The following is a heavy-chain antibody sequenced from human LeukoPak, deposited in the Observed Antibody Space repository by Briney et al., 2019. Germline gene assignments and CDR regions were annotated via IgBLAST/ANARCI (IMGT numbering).Heavy chain of an antibody. V-gene: IGHV3-21*01. J-gene: IGHJ4*02. D-gene: IGHD6-19*01. CDR1: GFTFSSYS. CDR2: ISSSSSYI. CDR3: ARVRIAVAGQGDY. Sequence: GGSLRLSCAASGFTFSSYSMNWVRQAPGKGLEWVSFISSSSSYIYYADSVKGRFTISRDNAKNSLYLQMNSLRAEDTAVYYCARVRIAVAGQGDYWGQGTLVTVSS.